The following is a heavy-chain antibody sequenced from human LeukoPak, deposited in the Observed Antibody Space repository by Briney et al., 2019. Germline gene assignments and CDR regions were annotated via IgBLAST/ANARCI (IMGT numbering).Heavy chain of an antibody. V-gene: IGHV1-2*06. CDR2: INPSSGGT. CDR1: GYTFTGYY. Sequence: GASVKVSCKASGYTFTGYYMHWLRQAPGQGLEWMGRINPSSGGTNYAQKFQGRVTITRDTSISTAYMELSRLRSDDTAVYYCARVSIAAAGTISGYYYYMDVWGKGTTVTVSS. D-gene: IGHD6-13*01. CDR3: ARVSIAAAGTISGYYYYMDV. J-gene: IGHJ6*03.